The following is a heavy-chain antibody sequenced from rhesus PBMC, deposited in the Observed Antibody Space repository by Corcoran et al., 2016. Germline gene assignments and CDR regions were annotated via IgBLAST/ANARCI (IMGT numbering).Heavy chain of an antibody. CDR3: ARVRQWFRHLDY. J-gene: IGHJ4*01. CDR2: IRNKANGGTA. V-gene: IGHV3S22*01. Sequence: VQLQESGPAVVKPSETRSLTCAVSGGSISSSNWCGWIRQSPGKGLEWVGFIRNKANGGTAEYAASVKGRFTISRDDSKSIASLQMNSLKTEDTAVYYCARVRQWFRHLDYWGQGVLVTVSS. CDR1: GGSISSS. D-gene: IGHD2-21*01.